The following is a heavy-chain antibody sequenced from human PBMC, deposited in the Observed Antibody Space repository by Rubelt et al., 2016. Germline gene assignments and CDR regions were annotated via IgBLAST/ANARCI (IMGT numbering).Heavy chain of an antibody. CDR1: GGSISSYY. CDR3: ARRPSRDAFDI. Sequence: QVQLQESGPGLVKPSETLSLTCTVSGGSISSYYWSWIRQSPGKGLEWLGEVNHVGSTNFNPSLKSRVTIAVDTSKNQFSLKRRSVTAEDTAVYFCARRPSRDAFDIWGQGTMVTVSS. V-gene: IGHV4-59*01. CDR2: VNHVGST. J-gene: IGHJ3*02.